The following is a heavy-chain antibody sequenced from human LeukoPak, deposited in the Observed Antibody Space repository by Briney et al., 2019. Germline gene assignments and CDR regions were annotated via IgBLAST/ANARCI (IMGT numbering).Heavy chain of an antibody. CDR1: GFTFSSYA. CDR3: AKGRPYDYVWGTYRTGFDY. D-gene: IGHD3-16*02. J-gene: IGHJ4*02. Sequence: GGSLRLSCAASGFTFSSYAMSWVRQAPGERLEWVSAISPSGGSTYYADSVKGLFTISRDNSKNTLYLQMNSLRAEDTAVYYCAKGRPYDYVWGTYRTGFDYWGQGTLVTASS. V-gene: IGHV3-23*01. CDR2: ISPSGGST.